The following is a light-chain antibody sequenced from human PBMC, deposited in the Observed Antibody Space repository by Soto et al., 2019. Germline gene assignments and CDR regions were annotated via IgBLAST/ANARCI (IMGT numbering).Light chain of an antibody. V-gene: IGLV2-14*01. CDR3: SSYTGSSTYV. CDR2: DVS. CDR1: SSDVGDYNS. Sequence: QSALTQPASVSGSPGQSITISCTGTSSDVGDYNSVSWYQQHPGKVPKLMIYDVSSRSSGVSNRFSGSKSGNTASLTISGLQAEDEADYYCSSYTGSSTYVFGTGTKLTVL. J-gene: IGLJ1*01.